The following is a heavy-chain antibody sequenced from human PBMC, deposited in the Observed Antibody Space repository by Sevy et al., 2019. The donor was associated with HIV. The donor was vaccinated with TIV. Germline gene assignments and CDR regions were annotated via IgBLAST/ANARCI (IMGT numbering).Heavy chain of an antibody. Sequence: GGSLRLSCAASGFTFSSYAMSWVRQAPGKGLEWVSAISGSGGSTYYADSVKGRFTISRDNSKNTLYLQMNSLRAEDTAVYYCAKSPPYGSGSYPNCFDPWGQGTLVTVSS. CDR3: AKSPPYGSGSYPNCFDP. D-gene: IGHD3-10*01. CDR2: ISGSGGST. J-gene: IGHJ5*02. V-gene: IGHV3-23*01. CDR1: GFTFSSYA.